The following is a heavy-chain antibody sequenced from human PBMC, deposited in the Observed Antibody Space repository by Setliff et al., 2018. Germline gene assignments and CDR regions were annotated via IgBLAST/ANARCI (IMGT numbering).Heavy chain of an antibody. J-gene: IGHJ3*02. CDR3: ASRRGLEWSLGAFDI. D-gene: IGHD3-3*01. V-gene: IGHV1-69*06. CDR1: GGTFSSYA. CDR2: IIPIFGTA. Sequence: SVKVSCKASGGTFSSYAISWVRQAPGQGLEWMGRIIPIFGTANYAQKFQGRVTITADKSTSTAYMELSSLRPEDTAVYYCASRRGLEWSLGAFDIWGQGTMVTVSS.